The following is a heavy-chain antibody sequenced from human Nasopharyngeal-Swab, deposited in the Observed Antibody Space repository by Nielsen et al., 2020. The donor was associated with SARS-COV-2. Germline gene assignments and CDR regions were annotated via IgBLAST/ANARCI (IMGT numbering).Heavy chain of an antibody. CDR2: INPNFGTT. CDR1: RGTFSSYA. V-gene: IGHV1-69*13. J-gene: IGHJ6*02. CDR3: ARDTIFGLALYYYYGLGV. D-gene: IGHD3-3*01. Sequence: SATVSCKASRGTFSSYAICWVRQAPGQGLEWMGGINPNFGTTNYAHKFQDRAKITADQSTRTAYMELSSLRSDDTAVYYCARDTIFGLALYYYYGLGVWGQGTTVTVSS.